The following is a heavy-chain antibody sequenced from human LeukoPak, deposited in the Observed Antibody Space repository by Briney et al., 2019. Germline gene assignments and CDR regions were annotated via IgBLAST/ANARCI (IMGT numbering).Heavy chain of an antibody. V-gene: IGHV3-7*01. CDR1: GFTFRIYW. D-gene: IGHD3-10*01. CDR2: IKKDGSER. J-gene: IGHJ6*03. Sequence: GGSLRLSCAASGFTFRIYWMTWVRQAPGKGVEWVANIKKDGSERHYVDSVKGRLTISRDNAKNPLYLQMNSLSADDTALYYCARVPFGVIYYYYYMDVWVKGTTVSICS. CDR3: ARVPFGVIYYYYYMDV.